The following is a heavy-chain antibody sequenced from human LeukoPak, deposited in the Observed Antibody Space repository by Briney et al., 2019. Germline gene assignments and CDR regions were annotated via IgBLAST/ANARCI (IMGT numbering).Heavy chain of an antibody. CDR3: ASEYYYGSGSSGNWFDP. CDR2: IHQSGST. V-gene: IGHV4-38-2*02. D-gene: IGHD3-10*01. CDR1: GYSIRNGYF. J-gene: IGHJ5*02. Sequence: SETLSLTCTVSGYSIRNGYFWGWVRQSPGKGLEWIGNIHQSGSTSYNPSLKSRVTISVDTSKNQFSLKLSSVTAADTAVYYCASEYYYGSGSSGNWFDPWGQGTLVTVSS.